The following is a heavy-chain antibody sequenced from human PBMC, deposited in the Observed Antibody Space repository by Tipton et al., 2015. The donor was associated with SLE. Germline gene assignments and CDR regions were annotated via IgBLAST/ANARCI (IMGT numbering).Heavy chain of an antibody. D-gene: IGHD3-3*01. Sequence: QLVQSGAEVKKPGASVKVSCKASGYTFTSYGISWVRQAPGRGLEWMGWISVYNGDTKYEQNLQGRVTMTTDPSTNTAYMELRSLRSDDTAVYYCAAPEVGGTFIDSWGQGTLVTVSS. CDR3: AAPEVGGTFIDS. CDR2: ISVYNGDT. V-gene: IGHV1-18*01. CDR1: GYTFTSYG. J-gene: IGHJ4*02.